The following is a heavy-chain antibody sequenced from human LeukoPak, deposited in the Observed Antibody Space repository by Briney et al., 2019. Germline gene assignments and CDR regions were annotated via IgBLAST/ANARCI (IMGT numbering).Heavy chain of an antibody. V-gene: IGHV5-10-1*01. CDR3: ARDQSGGSTFWYFDL. Sequence: GGSLQISCKGSAYHFANYWISGVRQVPGKGLEWMGRIDPSDSYTDYSPSFQGHVTLSVDKSINTAYLQWSGLKASDTATYYCARDQSGGSTFWYFDLWGRGTLVTVSS. CDR2: IDPSDSYT. J-gene: IGHJ2*01. D-gene: IGHD4-23*01. CDR1: AYHFANYW.